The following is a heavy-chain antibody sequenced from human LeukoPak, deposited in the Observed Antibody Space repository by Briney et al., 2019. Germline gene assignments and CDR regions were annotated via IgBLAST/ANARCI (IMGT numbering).Heavy chain of an antibody. CDR1: GYSISSGHY. CDR2: IYHSGST. J-gene: IGHJ4*02. D-gene: IGHD3-9*01. V-gene: IGHV4-38-2*02. Sequence: PSETLSLTCTVSGYSISSGHYWGWIRQPPGKGLEWIGSIYHSGSTYYNPSLKSRVTISVDTSKNQFSLKLSSVTAADTAVYYCASGRLGRYFDWSPPGYWGQGTLVTVSS. CDR3: ASGRLGRYFDWSPPGY.